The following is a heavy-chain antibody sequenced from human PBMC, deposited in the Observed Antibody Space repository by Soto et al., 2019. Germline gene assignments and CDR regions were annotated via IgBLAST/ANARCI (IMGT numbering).Heavy chain of an antibody. J-gene: IGHJ6*02. Sequence: PGGSLRLSCAASGFTFSSYSMNWVRQAPGKGLEWVSYISSSSSTIYYADSVKGRFTISRDNAKNSLYLQMNSLRDEDTAVYYCAREGRNSSGWSYYYYGMDVWGQGTTVTVSS. D-gene: IGHD6-19*01. CDR2: ISSSSSTI. V-gene: IGHV3-48*02. CDR3: AREGRNSSGWSYYYYGMDV. CDR1: GFTFSSYS.